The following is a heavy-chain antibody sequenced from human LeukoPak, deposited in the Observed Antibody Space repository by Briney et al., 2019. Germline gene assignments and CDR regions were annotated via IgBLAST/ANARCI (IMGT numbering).Heavy chain of an antibody. CDR1: GFTFSSYG. CDR3: ASGGLMGATDSFSY. J-gene: IGHJ4*02. V-gene: IGHV3-30*03. Sequence: GGSLRLSCAASGFTFSSYGMQWVRQAPGKGLEWVAVISYDGSNKYYADSVKGRFTVSRDNSKNTLYLQMNSLRSDDMAVYYCASGGLMGATDSFSYWGQGTLVTVSS. CDR2: ISYDGSNK. D-gene: IGHD1-26*01.